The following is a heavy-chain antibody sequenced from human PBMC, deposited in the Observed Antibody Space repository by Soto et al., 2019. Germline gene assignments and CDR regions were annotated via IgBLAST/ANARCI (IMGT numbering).Heavy chain of an antibody. CDR2: IYYSGST. CDR1: GGSISSYY. J-gene: IGHJ6*03. D-gene: IGHD6-13*01. Sequence: SQTLSLTCTVSGGSISSYYWSWIRQPPGKGLEWIGYIYYSGSTNYNPSLKSRVTISVDTSKNQFSLKLSSVTAADTAVYYCAREYRAAAGIPRGYYMDVWGKGTTVTVSS. CDR3: AREYRAAAGIPRGYYMDV. V-gene: IGHV4-59*01.